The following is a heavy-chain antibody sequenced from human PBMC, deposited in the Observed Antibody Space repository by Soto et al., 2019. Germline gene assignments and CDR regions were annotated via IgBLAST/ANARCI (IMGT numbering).Heavy chain of an antibody. Sequence: LRLSCAASGFTFSSYGMHWVRQAPGKGLEWVAIIWHDGSNKYYADSVRGRFAISRDNSKNTLYLQMSSLRAEDSAIYYCARGSKDSYPGSRIFDFWGRGTLVTVSS. CDR1: GFTFSSYG. CDR2: IWHDGSNK. CDR3: ARGSKDSYPGSRIFDF. V-gene: IGHV3-33*01. J-gene: IGHJ4*02. D-gene: IGHD3-10*01.